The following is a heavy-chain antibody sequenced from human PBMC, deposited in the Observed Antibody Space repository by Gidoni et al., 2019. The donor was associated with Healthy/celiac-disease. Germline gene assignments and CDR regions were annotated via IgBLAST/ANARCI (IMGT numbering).Heavy chain of an antibody. CDR2: INHSGST. V-gene: IGHV4-34*01. CDR3: ARGDYYDFWSAQRGVYYYYGMDV. J-gene: IGHJ6*02. Sequence: QVQLQQWGAGLLKPSETLSLTCPVYGGSFSGYYWSWIRQPPGKGLEWIGEINHSGSTNYNPSLKSRVTISVDTSKNQFSLKLSSVTAADTAVYYCARGDYYDFWSAQRGVYYYYGMDVWGQGTTVTVSS. CDR1: GGSFSGYY. D-gene: IGHD3-3*01.